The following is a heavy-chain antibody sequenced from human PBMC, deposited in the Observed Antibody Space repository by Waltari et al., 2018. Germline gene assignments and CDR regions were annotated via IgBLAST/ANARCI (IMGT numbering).Heavy chain of an antibody. CDR3: ARGTMRTWPYAFDI. J-gene: IGHJ3*02. V-gene: IGHV6-1*01. CDR1: GDSVSSNTAA. CDR2: TYYSSKWYN. Sequence: QTQLQQSGPGLVKPSQTLSLTCAMSGDSVSSNTAAWNWIRQSPSRGLEWLGRTYYSSKWYNEYAVSVKSRITVNPDTSKNQFSLQLNSVIPDDTAVYYCARGTMRTWPYAFDIWGQGTTVTVSS. D-gene: IGHD1-1*01.